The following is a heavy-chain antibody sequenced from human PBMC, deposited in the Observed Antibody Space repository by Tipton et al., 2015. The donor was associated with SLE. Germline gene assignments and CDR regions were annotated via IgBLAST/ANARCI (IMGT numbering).Heavy chain of an antibody. CDR1: GGSINSGDYY. V-gene: IGHV4-30-4*01. CDR2: ISYSGNT. J-gene: IGHJ4*02. D-gene: IGHD3-22*01. CDR3: ARAPRSYYDISHFDY. Sequence: TLSLTCTVSGGSINSGDYYWSWIRQPPGKGLEWIGYISYSGNTYYNPSLKSRVTISVDTSKNQFSLKLDSVTAADTAFYYCARAPRSYYDISHFDYWGQGTLVTVSS.